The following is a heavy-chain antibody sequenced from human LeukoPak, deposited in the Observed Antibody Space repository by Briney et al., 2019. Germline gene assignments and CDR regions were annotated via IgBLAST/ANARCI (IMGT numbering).Heavy chain of an antibody. CDR1: GGTFSSYA. CDR2: IIPILGIA. Sequence: SVKVSCKASGGTFSSYAISWVRQAPGQGLEWMGRIIPILGIANYAQKFQGRVTITADKSTSTAYMELSSLRSEDTAVYCCAGHCSGGSCYSVFGAGIDYWGQGTLVTVSS. J-gene: IGHJ4*02. CDR3: AGHCSGGSCYSVFGAGIDY. V-gene: IGHV1-69*04. D-gene: IGHD2-15*01.